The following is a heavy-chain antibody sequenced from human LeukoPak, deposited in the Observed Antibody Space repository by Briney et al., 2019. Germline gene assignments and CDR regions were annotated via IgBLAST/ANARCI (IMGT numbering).Heavy chain of an antibody. J-gene: IGHJ4*02. CDR3: ARGDIVLMVYASSGYFDY. CDR1: GYTFTGYY. Sequence: ASVKVSCKASGYTFTGYYMHWERQAPGQGLEWMGWINPNSGGTNYAQKFQGRVTMTRDTSISTAYMELSRLRSDDTAVYYCARGDIVLMVYASSGYFDYWGQGTLVTVSS. CDR2: INPNSGGT. D-gene: IGHD2-8*01. V-gene: IGHV1-2*02.